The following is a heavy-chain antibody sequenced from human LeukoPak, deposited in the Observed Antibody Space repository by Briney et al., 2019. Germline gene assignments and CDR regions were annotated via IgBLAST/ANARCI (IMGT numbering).Heavy chain of an antibody. V-gene: IGHV4-59*08. CDR2: FYDSGDF. CDR1: GGSISGHH. CDR3: ARLLRPGGRKGDAFDI. D-gene: IGHD1-26*01. Sequence: SETLSLTCTVSGGSISGHHWTWIRQPPGTGLEWIGYFYDSGDFNYNPSLKSRVTIWMDMSNNQFSLTMSSVTAADTAMDYCARLLRPGGRKGDAFDIWGQGTLVTVSS. J-gene: IGHJ3*02.